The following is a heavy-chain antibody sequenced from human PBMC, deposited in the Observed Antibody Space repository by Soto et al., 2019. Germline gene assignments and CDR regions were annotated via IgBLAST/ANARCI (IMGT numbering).Heavy chain of an antibody. CDR2: IFHSGST. D-gene: IGHD3-10*01. V-gene: IGHV4-4*02. CDR1: GDSISNFHW. Sequence: VQLHESGPGLVKASGTLSLTCAVSGDSISNFHWWTWLRQPPGRGLEWIGEIFHSGSTTYNPSRKRRVTISAERSTNQFSLHLNSVTAADTAVYYCARDGGESLQSGGGWFDPWGPGILVIVSS. CDR3: ARDGGESLQSGGGWFDP. J-gene: IGHJ5*02.